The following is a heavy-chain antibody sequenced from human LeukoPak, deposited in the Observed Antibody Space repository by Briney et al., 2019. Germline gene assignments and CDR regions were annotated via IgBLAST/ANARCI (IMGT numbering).Heavy chain of an antibody. CDR2: ISSSSSYI. V-gene: IGHV3-21*01. CDR1: GFTFSSYS. D-gene: IGHD2-21*01. CDR3: ARDVAGGFDY. Sequence: PGGSLRLSCAASGFTFSSYSMNWLRQAPGKGLEWVSSISSSSSYIHYADSVRGRFTISRDNAKNSLYLQMNSLRAEDTAVYYCARDVAGGFDYWGQGTLVTVSS. J-gene: IGHJ4*02.